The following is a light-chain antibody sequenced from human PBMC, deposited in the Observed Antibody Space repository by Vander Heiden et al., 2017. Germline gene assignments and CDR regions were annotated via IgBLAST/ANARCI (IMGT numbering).Light chain of an antibody. V-gene: IGKV1-13*02. CDR3: QQFSIYPRT. CDR2: DAT. Sequence: IQLTQSPSSLSTSVGARVTITCRASQGITSALAWYQQKPGKRPELLIYDATSLETGVPLRFSGSGSGTDFTLTISSLQPEDAATYFCQQFSIYPRTFGQGTKLEIK. J-gene: IGKJ2*01. CDR1: QGITSA.